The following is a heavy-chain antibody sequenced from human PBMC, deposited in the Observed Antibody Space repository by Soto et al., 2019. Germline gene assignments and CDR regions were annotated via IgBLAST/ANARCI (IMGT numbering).Heavy chain of an antibody. J-gene: IGHJ4*02. Sequence: EVQLVESGGGLIQPGGSLRLSCAVSGFTVSNNYMSWVRQAPGKGLEGVSVIYSGGYTAYGDSVKGRFTISRDNSKNTLYLQKKSLGADGPGVFSWAAHPGGGGYWGQGTLVTVSS. CDR1: GFTVSNNY. V-gene: IGHV3-53*01. D-gene: IGHD3-10*01. CDR2: IYSGGYT. CDR3: AAHPGGGGY.